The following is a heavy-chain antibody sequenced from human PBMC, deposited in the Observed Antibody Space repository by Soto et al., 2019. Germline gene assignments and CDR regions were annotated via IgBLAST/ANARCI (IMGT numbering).Heavy chain of an antibody. CDR3: ARQSPVVPAAMLYLVGWFDP. Sequence: SETLSLTCTVSGGSISSSSYYWGWIRQPPGKGLEWIGSIYYSGSTYYNPSLKSRVTISVDTSKNQFSLKLSSVTAADTAVYYWARQSPVVPAAMLYLVGWFDPWGQGTLVTVSS. CDR1: GGSISSSSYY. D-gene: IGHD2-2*01. V-gene: IGHV4-39*01. J-gene: IGHJ5*02. CDR2: IYYSGST.